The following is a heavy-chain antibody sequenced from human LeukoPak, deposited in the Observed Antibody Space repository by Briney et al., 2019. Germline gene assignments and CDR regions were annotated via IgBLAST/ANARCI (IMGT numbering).Heavy chain of an antibody. Sequence: GGSLRLSCAASGFTFSSYAMSWVRQAPGKGLEWVSAINGSGGSTYYADSVKGRFTISRDNSKNTLYLQMNSLRAEDTAVYYCAKNGGWYRPLYYFDYWGQGTLVTVSS. V-gene: IGHV3-23*01. CDR3: AKNGGWYRPLYYFDY. J-gene: IGHJ4*02. CDR2: INGSGGST. D-gene: IGHD6-19*01. CDR1: GFTFSSYA.